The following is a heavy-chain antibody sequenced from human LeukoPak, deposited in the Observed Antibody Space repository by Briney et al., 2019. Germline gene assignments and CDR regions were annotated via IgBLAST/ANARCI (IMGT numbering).Heavy chain of an antibody. CDR1: GYTFTSYG. V-gene: IGHV1-2*02. D-gene: IGHD1-7*01. CDR2: INPNSGGT. Sequence: ASVKVSCKASGYTFTSYGISWVRQAPGQGLEWMGWINPNSGGTNYAQKFQGRVTMTRDTSISTAYMGLSRLRSDDTAVYYCARDCTLTVGTTSYFQHWGQGTVVTVSS. CDR3: ARDCTLTVGTTSYFQH. J-gene: IGHJ1*01.